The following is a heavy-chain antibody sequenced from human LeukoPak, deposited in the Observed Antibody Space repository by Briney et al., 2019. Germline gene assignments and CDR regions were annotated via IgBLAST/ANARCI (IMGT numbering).Heavy chain of an antibody. D-gene: IGHD3-22*01. Sequence: PGGSLRLSCAASGVTFSSYWMHWVRQAPGKGLGWVSRINSDGSSTSYADSVKGRFTISRDNAKNTLYLQMNSLRAEDTAVYYCASGSLMYYYDSSGRPFDYWGQGTLVTVSS. J-gene: IGHJ4*02. CDR1: GVTFSSYW. V-gene: IGHV3-74*01. CDR2: INSDGSST. CDR3: ASGSLMYYYDSSGRPFDY.